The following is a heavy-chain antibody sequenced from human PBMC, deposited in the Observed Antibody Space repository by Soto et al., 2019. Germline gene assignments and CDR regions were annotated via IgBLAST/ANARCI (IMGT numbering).Heavy chain of an antibody. Sequence: QVQLVESGGGVVQPGRSLRLSCAASGFTVSSYAMQWVRQAAGKGLVWVAVISYDGSNKYYADSVKRRFTISRDNPKNTLYLQMNSLRAEDTAVYYCASLFRGYSYGYSEFYWGQGTLVTVSS. CDR1: GFTVSSYA. V-gene: IGHV3-30-3*01. CDR2: ISYDGSNK. CDR3: ASLFRGYSYGYSEFY. D-gene: IGHD5-18*01. J-gene: IGHJ4*02.